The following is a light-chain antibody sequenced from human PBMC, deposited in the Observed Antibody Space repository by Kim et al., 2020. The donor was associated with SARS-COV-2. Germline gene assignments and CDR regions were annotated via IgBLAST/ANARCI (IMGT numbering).Light chain of an antibody. V-gene: IGLV2-14*04. CDR3: SSYTSSRTLV. CDR1: RSDIGAYNF. J-gene: IGLJ2*01. Sequence: GQSITMSCTGTRSDIGAYNFVSWYQQHPGKAPKLIIHDVSQRPSGVSNRFSGSKSGNTASLTVSGLQAEDEADYYCSSYTSSRTLVFGGGTKVTVL. CDR2: DVS.